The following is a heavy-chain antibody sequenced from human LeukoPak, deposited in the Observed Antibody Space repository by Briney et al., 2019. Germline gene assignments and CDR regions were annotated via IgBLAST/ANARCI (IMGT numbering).Heavy chain of an antibody. CDR2: INSDGFTS. Sequence: PGGSLRLSCAASGFIFSNFWMHWVRQAPGKGLVWVSRINSDGFTSTYADSVKGRFTISRDNAKNTLYLQMNSLRAEDTAVYYCAKETAGWGCDLVDYWGQGTLVTVSS. V-gene: IGHV3-74*01. J-gene: IGHJ4*02. CDR1: GFIFSNFW. CDR3: AKETAGWGCDLVDY. D-gene: IGHD7-27*01.